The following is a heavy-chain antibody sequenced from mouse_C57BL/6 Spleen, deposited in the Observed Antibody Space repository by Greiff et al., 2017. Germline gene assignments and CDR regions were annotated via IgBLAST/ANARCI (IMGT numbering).Heavy chain of an antibody. CDR2: IWTGGGT. J-gene: IGHJ3*01. CDR1: GFSLTSYA. V-gene: IGHV2-9-1*01. Sequence: VQLQESGPGLVAPSQSLSITCTVSGFSLTSYAISWVRQPPGKGLEWLGVIWTGGGTHYNSALKSRLSISKDNSKSQVFLKMNSLQTDDTARSYCARSSSGYEPWFAYWGQGTLVTVSA. CDR3: ARSSSGYEPWFAY. D-gene: IGHD3-2*02.